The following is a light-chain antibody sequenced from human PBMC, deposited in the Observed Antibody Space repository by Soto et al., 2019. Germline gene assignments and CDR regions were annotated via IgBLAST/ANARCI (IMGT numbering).Light chain of an antibody. CDR2: GAS. CDR1: EDISNY. Sequence: DIQMTQSPSSLSASVGDRVIITCLASEDISNYLAWYQQKPGKVPKLLIYGASTLQSGVSSRFSGSGSGTDFTLTISSLQTEDVATYYCQNYHRGPWTFGQGTKV. CDR3: QNYHRGPWT. V-gene: IGKV1-27*01. J-gene: IGKJ1*01.